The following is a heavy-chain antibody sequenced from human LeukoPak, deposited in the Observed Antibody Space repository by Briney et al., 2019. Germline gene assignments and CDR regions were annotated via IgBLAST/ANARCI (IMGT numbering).Heavy chain of an antibody. D-gene: IGHD3-3*01. V-gene: IGHV3-30-3*01. CDR3: ARIGRLRFLEWLQTLPEFDY. CDR1: GFTFSSYA. Sequence: PGRSLRLSCAASGFTFSSYAMHWVRQAPGKGLEWVAVISYDGSNKYYADSVKGRFTISRDNSKNTLYLQMNSLRAEDTAVYYCARIGRLRFLEWLQTLPEFDYWGQETLVTVSS. J-gene: IGHJ4*02. CDR2: ISYDGSNK.